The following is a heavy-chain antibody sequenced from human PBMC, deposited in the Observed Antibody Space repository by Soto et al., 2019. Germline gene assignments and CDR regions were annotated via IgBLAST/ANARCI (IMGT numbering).Heavy chain of an antibody. Sequence: EVQLVESGGGLVQPGGSLRLSCAASGFAVSSNYMSWVRQAPGKGLEWVSVIYSGGSTYYADSVKGRFTISRDNSKNTVYLQMNSPRAEDTAVYYCATKKGRGGWNHEAFDIWGRGTMVTVSS. D-gene: IGHD2-15*01. J-gene: IGHJ3*02. V-gene: IGHV3-66*01. CDR1: GFAVSSNY. CDR2: IYSGGST. CDR3: ATKKGRGGWNHEAFDI.